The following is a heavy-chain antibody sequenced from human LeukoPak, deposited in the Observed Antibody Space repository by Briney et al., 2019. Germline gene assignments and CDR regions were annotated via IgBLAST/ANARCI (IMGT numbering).Heavy chain of an antibody. CDR2: IKQDGSEK. CDR1: GFTFSNYW. J-gene: IGHJ4*02. Sequence: PGGSLILSCAASGFTFSNYWMSRVRQAPGKGLEWVDNIKQDGSEKYYVDSVKGRFTISRDNAKNSLYLQMNSLRAEDTAVYYCARDRLRHGDYWGQGTLVTVSS. CDR3: ARDRLRHGDY. V-gene: IGHV3-7*03.